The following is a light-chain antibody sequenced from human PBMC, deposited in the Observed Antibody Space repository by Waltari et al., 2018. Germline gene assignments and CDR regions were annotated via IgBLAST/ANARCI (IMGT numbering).Light chain of an antibody. CDR1: RNLLYSPNNKDF. V-gene: IGKV4-1*01. CDR2: WAS. J-gene: IGKJ2*01. Sequence: DIVMTQSPDSLVVSLGERATINCKSSRNLLYSPNNKDFLAWYKQKPGQPPKLLIYWASTRESGVPDRCTGSGSGTDVSLTISSLQTEDVAVYYCQQYYDTPYTFGQGTKLEIK. CDR3: QQYYDTPYT.